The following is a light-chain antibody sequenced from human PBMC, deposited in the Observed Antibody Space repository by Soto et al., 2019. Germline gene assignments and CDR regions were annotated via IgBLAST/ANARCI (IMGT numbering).Light chain of an antibody. CDR2: SSN. CDR1: SSNIGSSS. V-gene: IGLV1-44*01. CDR3: ATWDDSLNGVV. J-gene: IGLJ2*01. Sequence: QAVVTQPPSASGTPGQRVTISRSGSSSNIGSSSVNWYQRLPGTAPKLLIYSSNQRPSGVPDRFSGSKSGTSTSLAISGLQSGDEADYYCATWDDSLNGVVFGGGTKLTVL.